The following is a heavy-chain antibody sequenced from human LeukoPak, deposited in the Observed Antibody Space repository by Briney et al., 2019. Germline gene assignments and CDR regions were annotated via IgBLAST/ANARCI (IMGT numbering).Heavy chain of an antibody. D-gene: IGHD3-10*01. CDR1: GFTFSSYA. CDR2: ISYDGSNK. J-gene: IGHJ2*01. V-gene: IGHV3-30*04. Sequence: PGGALRLSCAASGFTFSSYAMHWVRQAPGKGLEWVAVISYDGSNKYYADSVKGRFTTSRDNSKNTLYLQVNSLRAEDTAVYYCAKDHSHLLLWFGELLGWYFDLWGRGTLVTVSS. CDR3: AKDHSHLLLWFGELLGWYFDL.